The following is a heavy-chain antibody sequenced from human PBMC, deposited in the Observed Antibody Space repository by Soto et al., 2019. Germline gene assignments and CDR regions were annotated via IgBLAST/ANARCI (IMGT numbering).Heavy chain of an antibody. V-gene: IGHV1-18*01. CDR2: ISAYNGNT. CDR3: ATDRKAMIVVAPDDFDI. Sequence: ASVKVSCKASGYTFTSYGISWVRQAPGQGLEWMGWISAYNGNTNYAQKLQGRVTMTTDTSTSTAYMELRSLRSDDTAVYYCATDRKAMIVVAPDDFDIWGQGTMVTVSS. CDR1: GYTFTSYG. J-gene: IGHJ3*02. D-gene: IGHD3-22*01.